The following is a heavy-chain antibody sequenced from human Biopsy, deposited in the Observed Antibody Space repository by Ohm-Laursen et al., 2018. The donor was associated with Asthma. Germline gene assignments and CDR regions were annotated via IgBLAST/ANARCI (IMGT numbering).Heavy chain of an antibody. J-gene: IGHJ4*02. CDR1: GFAVRKDH. D-gene: IGHD3-22*01. V-gene: IGHV3-53*01. Sequence: SLRLSCAASGFAVRKDHMFWVRQAPGKGLEWVAVIYSGGTSHTADSVRGRFTISRDYSKNKLYLQLHGLRAEDTAVYYCSRGDSSNWSHYYFDYWGQGTLVTVSS. CDR3: SRGDSSNWSHYYFDY. CDR2: IYSGGTS.